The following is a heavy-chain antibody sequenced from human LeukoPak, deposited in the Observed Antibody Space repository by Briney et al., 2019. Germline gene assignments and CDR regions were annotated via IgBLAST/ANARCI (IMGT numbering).Heavy chain of an antibody. J-gene: IGHJ3*01. CDR1: GYTFTGYY. CDR2: INPNSGGT. Sequence: ASVKVSCKASGYTFTGYYMHWVRQAPGQGLEWMGWINPNSGGTNYAQKFQGRVTMTRDTSISTAYMELSRLRSDDTAVYYCARVGYSYGFDDAFDVWGQGTMVTVSS. D-gene: IGHD5-18*01. V-gene: IGHV1-2*02. CDR3: ARVGYSYGFDDAFDV.